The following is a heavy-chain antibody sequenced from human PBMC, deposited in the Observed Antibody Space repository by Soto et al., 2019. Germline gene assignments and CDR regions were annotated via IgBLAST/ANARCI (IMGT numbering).Heavy chain of an antibody. Sequence: GGSLRLSCAASGFTFSSYSMNLVRQAPGKGLEWVSSISSSSSYIYYADSVKGRFTISRDNAKNSLYLQMNSLRAEDTAVYYCARWCSGGSCYSLNVGYYYGMDVWGQGTTVTVSS. CDR1: GFTFSSYS. CDR3: ARWCSGGSCYSLNVGYYYGMDV. J-gene: IGHJ6*02. CDR2: ISSSSSYI. V-gene: IGHV3-21*01. D-gene: IGHD2-15*01.